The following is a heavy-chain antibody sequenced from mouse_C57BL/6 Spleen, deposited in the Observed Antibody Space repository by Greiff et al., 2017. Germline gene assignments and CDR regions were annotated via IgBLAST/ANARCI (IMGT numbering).Heavy chain of an antibody. CDR1: GFTFTDYY. CDR3: ASYGDYAMDY. Sequence: EVKLMESGGGLVQPGGSLSLSCAASGFTFTDYYMSWVRQPPGKALEWLGFIRNKANGYTTEYSASVKGRFTISRDNSQSILYLQMNALRAEDSATYYCASYGDYAMDYWGQGTSVTVSS. V-gene: IGHV7-3*01. CDR2: IRNKANGYTT. J-gene: IGHJ4*01.